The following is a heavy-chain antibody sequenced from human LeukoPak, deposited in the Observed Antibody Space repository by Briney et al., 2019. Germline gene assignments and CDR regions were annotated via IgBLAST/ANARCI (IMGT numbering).Heavy chain of an antibody. CDR3: ARDRRGSFYTFDL. Sequence: SETPSLTCSVSGASINGYFWNWVRQTPEKRLDWIGYVSHTGATTSNPTLKSRVSITIDTSKSQISLTMTSVTAADSALYYCARDRRGSFYTFDLWGPGTIVTVSS. V-gene: IGHV4-59*01. D-gene: IGHD1-26*01. J-gene: IGHJ3*01. CDR1: GASINGYF. CDR2: VSHTGAT.